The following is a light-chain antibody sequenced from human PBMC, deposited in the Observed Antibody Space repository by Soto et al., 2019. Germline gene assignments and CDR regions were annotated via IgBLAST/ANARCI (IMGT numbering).Light chain of an antibody. CDR2: EVN. Sequence: QSALTQPPSASGSPGQSVTISCTGTSSDVGGYNYVSWYQQHQGKVPKLMVYEVNKRPSGVPDRFSGSKSGNTASLTVSGLQAEDEADYYYTSYAGGNNVFGTGTKVSVL. V-gene: IGLV2-8*01. CDR1: SSDVGGYNY. CDR3: TSYAGGNNV. J-gene: IGLJ1*01.